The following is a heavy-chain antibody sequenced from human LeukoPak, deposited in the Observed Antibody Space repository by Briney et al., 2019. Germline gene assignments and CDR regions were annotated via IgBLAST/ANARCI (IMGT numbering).Heavy chain of an antibody. CDR3: ARGRLLTMIVVDLDY. CDR2: IRYDGSNK. V-gene: IGHV3-30*02. D-gene: IGHD3-22*01. Sequence: GGSLRLSCAASGFTFSSYGMHWVRQAPGKGLGWVAFIRYDGSNKYYANSVKGRFTISRDNSKNTLYLQMNSLRAEDTAVYYCARGRLLTMIVVDLDYWGQGTLVTVSS. CDR1: GFTFSSYG. J-gene: IGHJ4*02.